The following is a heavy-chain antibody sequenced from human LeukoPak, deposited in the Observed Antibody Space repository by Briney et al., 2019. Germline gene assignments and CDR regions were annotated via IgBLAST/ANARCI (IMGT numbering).Heavy chain of an antibody. CDR3: AREAYYDSSGYSDAFDI. J-gene: IGHJ3*02. CDR1: GYTFTSYY. Sequence: ASVKVSCKASGYTFTSYYMHWVRQAPGQGLEWMGIINPSGGSTSYAQKFQGRVTMTGDTSTSTVYMELSSLRSEDTAVYYCAREAYYDSSGYSDAFDIWGQGTMVTVSS. D-gene: IGHD3-22*01. CDR2: INPSGGST. V-gene: IGHV1-46*01.